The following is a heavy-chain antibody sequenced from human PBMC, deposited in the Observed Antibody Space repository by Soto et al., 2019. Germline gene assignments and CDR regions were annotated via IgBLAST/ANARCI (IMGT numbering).Heavy chain of an antibody. Sequence: QVQLVQSGAEVKKPGASVKVSCKASGYTFSTYGISWVRQAPGQGLEWMGWINGYNGNTNYAPTLQGRITMTTDTSTTTAYMELRSLRSDDTAVYYCARMGDVPYYYYGMDVWGQGTTVTVSS. D-gene: IGHD3-16*01. CDR1: GYTFSTYG. CDR3: ARMGDVPYYYYGMDV. CDR2: INGYNGNT. V-gene: IGHV1-18*01. J-gene: IGHJ6*02.